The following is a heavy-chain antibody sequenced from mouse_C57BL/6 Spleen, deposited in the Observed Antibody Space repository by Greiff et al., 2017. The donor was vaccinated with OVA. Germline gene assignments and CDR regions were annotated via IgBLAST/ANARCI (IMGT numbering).Heavy chain of an antibody. Sequence: VQLQQPGAELVMPGASVKLSCKASGYTFTSYWMHWVKQRPGQGLERIGEIDPSDSYTNYNQKFKGKSTLTVDKSSSTAYMQLSSLTSEDSAVYYCARRGVGVDYWGQGTTLTVSS. CDR1: GYTFTSYW. CDR2: IDPSDSYT. J-gene: IGHJ2*01. D-gene: IGHD1-1*01. CDR3: ARRGVGVDY. V-gene: IGHV1-69*01.